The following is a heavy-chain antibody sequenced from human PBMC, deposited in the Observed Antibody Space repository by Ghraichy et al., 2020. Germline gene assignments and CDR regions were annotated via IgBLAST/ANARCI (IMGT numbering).Heavy chain of an antibody. J-gene: IGHJ4*02. CDR3: ASSAATKRPFDY. V-gene: IGHV4-61*03. CDR2: IYFSDSRGRT. CDR1: SGSVSGGTYY. Sequence: SETLSLTCTPSSGSVSGGTYYWSWIRQPPGRRLEWIGYIYFSDSRGRTNYNPSLESRVTISLDTTKNHMSLTLTSVTAADTAVYCCASSAATKRPFDYWGQGTRVTVSS. D-gene: IGHD6-25*01.